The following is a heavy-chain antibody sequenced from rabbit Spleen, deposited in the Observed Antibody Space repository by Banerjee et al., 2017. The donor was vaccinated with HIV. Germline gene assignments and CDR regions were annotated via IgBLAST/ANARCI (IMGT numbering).Heavy chain of an antibody. V-gene: IGHV1S40*01. CDR1: GFSFSPVNW. Sequence: QSLEESGGDLVKPGTSLTLTCTASGFSFSPVNWIYWVRQAPGKGLEWIGTIYAGSTGTTDCARWAKGRFTISKTSSTTVTLQMTSLTAADTATYFCARNFDLWGPGTLVTVS. J-gene: IGHJ4*01. CDR2: IYAGSTGTT. CDR3: ARNFDL.